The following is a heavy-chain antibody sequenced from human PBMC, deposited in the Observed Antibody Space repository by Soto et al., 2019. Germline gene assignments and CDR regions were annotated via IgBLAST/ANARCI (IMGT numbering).Heavy chain of an antibody. CDR1: GFIFSNYA. J-gene: IGHJ4*02. CDR3: AKRSNTPAAMKSPFDY. CDR2: ISDSGGST. D-gene: IGHD2-2*01. Sequence: EVQVLDSGGGLVQPGGSLRLSCAASGFIFSNYAMSWVRQAPGKGLEWVSTISDSGGSTYYADSVKGRFTISRDNSKNTLYQQMNSLSAEDTAVYYCAKRSNTPAAMKSPFDYWGQGTLVTVSS. V-gene: IGHV3-23*01.